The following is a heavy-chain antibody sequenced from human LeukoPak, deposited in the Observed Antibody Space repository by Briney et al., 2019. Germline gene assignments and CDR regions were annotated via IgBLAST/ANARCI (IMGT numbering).Heavy chain of an antibody. Sequence: SVKVSCKASGGTFSSYAISWVRQAPGQGLEWMGGIIPIFGTANYAQKFQGRVTITTDESTSTAYMELSSLRSEDTAVHYCARGVITFGGPQSKGSYFDYWGQGTLVTVSS. CDR3: ARGVITFGGPQSKGSYFDY. CDR1: GGTFSSYA. V-gene: IGHV1-69*05. J-gene: IGHJ4*02. CDR2: IIPIFGTA. D-gene: IGHD3-16*01.